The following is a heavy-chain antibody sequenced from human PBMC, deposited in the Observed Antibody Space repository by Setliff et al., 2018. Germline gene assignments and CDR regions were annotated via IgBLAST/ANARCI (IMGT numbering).Heavy chain of an antibody. CDR2: IHYRGTT. D-gene: IGHD1-1*01. CDR1: GGFLRSDTYH. CDR3: ARTGTYRYFDS. Sequence: SETLSLTCTVSGGFLRSDTYHWGWIRQPPGKGLEWIGRIHYRGTTYSNASLESRLTISVDTSKNQFSLKLRSVTAADTAVYYCARTGTYRYFDSWGQGTLVTVSS. V-gene: IGHV4-39*01. J-gene: IGHJ4*02.